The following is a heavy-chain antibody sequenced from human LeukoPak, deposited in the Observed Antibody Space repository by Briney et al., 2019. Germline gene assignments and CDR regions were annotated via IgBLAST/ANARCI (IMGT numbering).Heavy chain of an antibody. V-gene: IGHV3-33*01. D-gene: IGHD4-17*01. J-gene: IGHJ4*02. Sequence: PGGSLRLSCAASGFTFSSYGMHWVRQAPGKGLEWVAVIWYDGSNKYYAGSVKGRFTISRDNSKNTLYLQMNSLRAEDTAVYYCARDSAPTTVILDYWGQGTLVTVSS. CDR3: ARDSAPTTVILDY. CDR2: IWYDGSNK. CDR1: GFTFSSYG.